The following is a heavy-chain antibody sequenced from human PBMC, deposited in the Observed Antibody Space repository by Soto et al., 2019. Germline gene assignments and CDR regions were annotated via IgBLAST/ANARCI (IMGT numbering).Heavy chain of an antibody. V-gene: IGHV5-10-1*01. J-gene: IGHJ4*02. Sequence: PGESLKISCKGSGYSFAGYWITWVRQMPGKGLEWMGRIDPSDSQTYYSPSFRGHVTISAAKSITTVFLQWSSLRASDTAMYYCARQIYDYAGAPTFQYYFDSWGQGTLVTVSS. D-gene: IGHD3-10*01. CDR2: IDPSDSQT. CDR1: GYSFAGYW. CDR3: ARQIYDYAGAPTFQYYFDS.